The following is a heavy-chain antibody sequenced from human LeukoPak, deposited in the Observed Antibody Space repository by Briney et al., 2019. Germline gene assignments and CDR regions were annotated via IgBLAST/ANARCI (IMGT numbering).Heavy chain of an antibody. J-gene: IGHJ4*02. Sequence: PGRSLRLSCAASGFTVSSDYMSWVRQAPGKGLEWVSVIYTVGRTFFADFVKGRFTISRDTSKNMLYLQMNSLRVEDTAVYYCARGTPTVSAGHYWGQGTLVTASS. CDR2: IYTVGRT. V-gene: IGHV3-53*01. CDR1: GFTVSSDY. CDR3: ARGTPTVSAGHY. D-gene: IGHD2-15*01.